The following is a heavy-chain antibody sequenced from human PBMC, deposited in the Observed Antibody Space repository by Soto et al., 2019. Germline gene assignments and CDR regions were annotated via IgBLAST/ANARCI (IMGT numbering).Heavy chain of an antibody. V-gene: IGHV3-33*01. CDR1: GFTFSSYG. J-gene: IGHJ6*02. D-gene: IGHD4-17*01. CDR2: IWYDGSNK. CDR3: ARELTTVTRVRPYYYYSGMDV. Sequence: QVQLVESGGGVVQPGRSLRLSCAASGFTFSSYGMHWVRQAPGKGLEWVAVIWYDGSNKYYADSVKGRFTISRDNSKNTLYLQMNSLRAEDTAVYYCARELTTVTRVRPYYYYSGMDVWGQGTTVTVSS.